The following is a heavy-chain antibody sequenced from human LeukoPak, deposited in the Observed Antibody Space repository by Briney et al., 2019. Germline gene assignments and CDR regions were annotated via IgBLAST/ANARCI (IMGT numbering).Heavy chain of an antibody. Sequence: GRSLRLSCAASGFTFSSYAMTWVRQAAGKGLEWVSSISASDTSTYYADSVKGRFTISRDNSKNTLYLQMNSLRAEDTAVYYCAKNSGFFDYWGQGTLVTVSS. V-gene: IGHV3-23*01. CDR2: ISASDTST. J-gene: IGHJ4*02. D-gene: IGHD3-22*01. CDR1: GFTFSSYA. CDR3: AKNSGFFDY.